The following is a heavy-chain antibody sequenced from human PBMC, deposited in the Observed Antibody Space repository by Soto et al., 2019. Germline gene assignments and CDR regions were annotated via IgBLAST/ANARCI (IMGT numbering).Heavy chain of an antibody. D-gene: IGHD2-15*01. CDR1: GGTFSSYA. CDR3: ATVVVAATLEHYFDY. V-gene: IGHV1-69*06. Sequence: QVQLVQSGAEVQKPGSSVKVSCKASGGTFSSYAISWVRQAPGQGLEWMGGIIPIFGTANYAQKFQGRVTITADKSTSTAYMELSSLRSEDTAVYYCATVVVAATLEHYFDYWGQGTLVTVSS. J-gene: IGHJ4*02. CDR2: IIPIFGTA.